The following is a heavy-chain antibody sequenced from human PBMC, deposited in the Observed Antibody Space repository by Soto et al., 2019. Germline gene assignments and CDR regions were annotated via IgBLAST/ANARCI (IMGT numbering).Heavy chain of an antibody. D-gene: IGHD1-20*01. J-gene: IGHJ6*02. CDR2: IIPLHNTS. CDR1: GGAFNNYA. CDR3: ASWSNWNPLYYDGLDV. Sequence: QVQLLQSGAEVKKPGSSVKVSCKVSGGAFNNYALNWVRHGPGQGLEWLGGIIPLHNTSNYSLKFLGRVTVTADISSTTVYMELTSLTSDDTATYYCASWSNWNPLYYDGLDVWGQGTKVTVSS. V-gene: IGHV1-69*06.